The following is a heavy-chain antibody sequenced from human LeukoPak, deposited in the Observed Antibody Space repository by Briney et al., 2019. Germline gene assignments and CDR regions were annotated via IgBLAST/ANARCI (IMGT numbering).Heavy chain of an antibody. V-gene: IGHV3-33*06. D-gene: IGHD6-19*01. CDR2: IWYDGSNK. Sequence: GGSLRLSCAASGFTFSSYGMHWVRQAPGKGLEWVAVIWYDGSNKYYADFVKGRFTISRDNSKNTPYLQMNSLRAEDTAVYYCAKGEQWLLDYWGQGTLVTVSS. J-gene: IGHJ4*02. CDR1: GFTFSSYG. CDR3: AKGEQWLLDY.